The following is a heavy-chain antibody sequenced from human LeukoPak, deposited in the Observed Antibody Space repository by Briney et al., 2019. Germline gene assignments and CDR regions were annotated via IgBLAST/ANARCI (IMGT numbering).Heavy chain of an antibody. CDR1: VFTFNSYA. Sequence: GGSLRLSCAASVFTFNSYAMSWVRQAPGKGLEWVSAIRGSGGGTYYADSVKGRFTISRDNSKNTLYLQMNSLRDEDTALYYCAKAGIGVVGYFDYWGQGTLVTVSS. CDR3: AKAGIGVVGYFDY. V-gene: IGHV3-23*01. D-gene: IGHD6-19*01. J-gene: IGHJ4*02. CDR2: IRGSGGGT.